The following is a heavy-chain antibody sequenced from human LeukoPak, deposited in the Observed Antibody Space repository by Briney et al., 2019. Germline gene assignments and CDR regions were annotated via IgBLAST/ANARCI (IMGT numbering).Heavy chain of an antibody. CDR3: ARDVGIQLGYYFDY. D-gene: IGHD5-18*01. V-gene: IGHV1-18*04. J-gene: IGHJ4*02. CDR2: ISAYNGNT. CDR1: GYTFTGYY. Sequence: GASVKVSCKASGYTFTGYYMHWVRQAPGQGLEWMGWISAYNGNTNYARKLQGRVTMTTDTSTSTAYMELRSLRSDDTAVYYCARDVGIQLGYYFDYWGQGTLVTVSS.